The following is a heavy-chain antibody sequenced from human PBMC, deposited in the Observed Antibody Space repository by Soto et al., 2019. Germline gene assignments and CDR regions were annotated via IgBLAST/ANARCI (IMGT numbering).Heavy chain of an antibody. Sequence: QVQLVQSGAEVKKPGSSVKVSCKASGGTFSSYAISWVRQAPGQGLEWMGGIIPIFGTANYAQKFQGRVTITADESTSTAYMELSSLRSEDTAVYYCVRVGESGSYIPSFDYWGQGTLVTVSS. D-gene: IGHD1-26*01. CDR3: VRVGESGSYIPSFDY. J-gene: IGHJ4*02. V-gene: IGHV1-69*01. CDR1: GGTFSSYA. CDR2: IIPIFGTA.